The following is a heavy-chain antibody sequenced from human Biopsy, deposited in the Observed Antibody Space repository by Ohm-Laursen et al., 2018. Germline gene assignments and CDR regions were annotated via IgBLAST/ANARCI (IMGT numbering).Heavy chain of an antibody. CDR2: INPHSGTT. V-gene: IGHV1-2*02. CDR3: AKGQDLRGGAEYFQH. CDR1: GYTFTGQY. Sequence: GASVTVSCKASGYTFTGQYLHWVRQVPGQGLEWIGWINPHSGTTKFAQDFQGRVTMTRDTSITTAYMELRRLRSDDTAVYYCAKGQDLRGGAEYFQHWGQGALVAVSS. J-gene: IGHJ1*01. D-gene: IGHD2-15*01.